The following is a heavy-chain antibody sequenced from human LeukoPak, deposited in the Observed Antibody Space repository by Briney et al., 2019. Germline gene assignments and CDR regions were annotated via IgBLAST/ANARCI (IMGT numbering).Heavy chain of an antibody. J-gene: IGHJ4*02. CDR3: ARDIGAARYFDY. CDR2: IWFDGSDR. Sequence: GGSLRLSCAASGFTFSSYGMHWVRQAPGKGLEWVAVIWFDGSDRYYADSVKGRFTITRDNSKSTLYLQMNSLSAEDTAVYYCARDIGAARYFDYWGQGTQVTVSS. D-gene: IGHD6-13*01. V-gene: IGHV3-33*01. CDR1: GFTFSSYG.